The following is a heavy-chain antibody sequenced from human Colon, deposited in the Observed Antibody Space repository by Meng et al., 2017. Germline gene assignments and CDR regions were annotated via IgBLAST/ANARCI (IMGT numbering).Heavy chain of an antibody. D-gene: IGHD6-19*01. CDR1: VGSFIGYS. CDR3: ARSVLLGVARKSGAY. CDR2: INHTGNT. J-gene: IGHJ4*02. Sequence: QLLSLHVVSVLFMPPEPLSPPWPVNVGSFIGYSWSWYPQPPGTWLYCIGEINHTGNTSYNPSLKSRLTTSVDTSKNQFSLNLSSVTAADTALYSCARSVLLGVARKSGAYWRQGTLVTVSS. V-gene: IGHV4-34*01.